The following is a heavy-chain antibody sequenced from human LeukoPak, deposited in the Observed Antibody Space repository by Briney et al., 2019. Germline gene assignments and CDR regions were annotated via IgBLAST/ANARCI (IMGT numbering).Heavy chain of an antibody. CDR1: GYTFTGYY. CDR2: INPNSGGT. Sequence: ASVKVSCKASGYTFTGYYMHWVRQAPGQGLEWMGWINPNSGGTNYAQKFQGWVTMTRDTSISTAYMELSRLRSDDTAVYYCARERGSRYYGMDVWGQGTTVTVSS. J-gene: IGHJ6*02. CDR3: ARERGSRYYGMDV. V-gene: IGHV1-2*04. D-gene: IGHD3-10*01.